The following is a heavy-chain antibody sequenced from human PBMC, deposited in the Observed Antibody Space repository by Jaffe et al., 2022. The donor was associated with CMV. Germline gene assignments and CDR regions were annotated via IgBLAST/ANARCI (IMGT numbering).Heavy chain of an antibody. D-gene: IGHD2-15*01. Sequence: QVQLVQSGTEVKKPGASVKVSCKASGYSFTSYYIHWVRQAPGQGLEWLGVIDPSGGYTDYAQKFKGRVTMTRDTSTRTVYMELSSLISDDTAIYFCARDFPAVVAAAVHYHYRYAMDVWGQGTTVAVSS. J-gene: IGHJ6*02. CDR2: IDPSGGYT. V-gene: IGHV1-46*01. CDR1: GYSFTSYY. CDR3: ARDFPAVVAAAVHYHYRYAMDV.